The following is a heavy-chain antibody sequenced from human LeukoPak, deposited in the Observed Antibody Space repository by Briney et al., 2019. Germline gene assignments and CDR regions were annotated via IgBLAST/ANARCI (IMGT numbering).Heavy chain of an antibody. CDR2: IKEDGSEK. CDR1: GFTFSSFW. V-gene: IGHV3-7*03. D-gene: IGHD5-18*01. Sequence: PGGSLRLSCAASGFTFSSFWMTWVRQAPGKGLEWVANIKEDGSEKHYVDSVKGRFTISRDNAKNSLYLQMNSLRAEDTALYYCAKDSIQLPAQGLMDVWGQGTTVTVSS. J-gene: IGHJ6*02. CDR3: AKDSIQLPAQGLMDV.